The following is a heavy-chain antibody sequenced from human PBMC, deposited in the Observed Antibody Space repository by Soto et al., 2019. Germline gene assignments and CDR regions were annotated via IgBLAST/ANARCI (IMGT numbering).Heavy chain of an antibody. Sequence: SGPTLVNPRQTLTLTCTFSGFSLSTSGVGVGWIRQPPGKALEWLALIYWNDDKRYSPSLKSRLTITKDTSKNQAVLTMTNMDPVDTATYYCARDLGYYDSSGYFDYWGQGTLVTVYS. CDR1: GFSLSTSGVG. J-gene: IGHJ4*02. D-gene: IGHD3-22*01. CDR2: IYWNDDK. CDR3: ARDLGYYDSSGYFDY. V-gene: IGHV2-5*01.